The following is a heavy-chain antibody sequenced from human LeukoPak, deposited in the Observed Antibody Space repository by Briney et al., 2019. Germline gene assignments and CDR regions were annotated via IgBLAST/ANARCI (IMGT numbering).Heavy chain of an antibody. Sequence: GRALRLSCAASGFTFSSYAMHWVRQAPGKGLEWVAVISYDGSNKYYADSVKGRFTISRDNSQNTLYLQMNSLRAEDTAVYYCAREGNYDILTGWNWFDPWGQGTLVTVSS. CDR1: GFTFSSYA. CDR2: ISYDGSNK. V-gene: IGHV3-30*04. D-gene: IGHD3-9*01. CDR3: AREGNYDILTGWNWFDP. J-gene: IGHJ5*02.